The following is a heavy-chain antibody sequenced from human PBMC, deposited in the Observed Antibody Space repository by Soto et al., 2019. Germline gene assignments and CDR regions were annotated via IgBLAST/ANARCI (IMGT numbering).Heavy chain of an antibody. CDR3: ARGAFLASPCTGFDY. CDR2: TYYRSKWYN. Sequence: TCAISGDSVSSNSAAWNWIRQSPSRGLEWLGRTYYRSKWYNEYAVSVKSRIVINPDTSKNQFSLQLNSVTPEDTAVYYCARGAFLASPCTGFDYWGQGTPVTVSS. V-gene: IGHV6-1*01. D-gene: IGHD6-13*01. CDR1: GDSVSSNSAA. J-gene: IGHJ4*02.